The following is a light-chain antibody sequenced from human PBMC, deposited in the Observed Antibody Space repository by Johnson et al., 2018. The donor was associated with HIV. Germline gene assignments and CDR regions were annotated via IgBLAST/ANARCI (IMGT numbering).Light chain of an antibody. V-gene: IGLV1-51*02. CDR2: ENN. CDR3: GTWDSSLNLYV. CDR1: SSNIGNNY. Sequence: QSVLTQPPSVSAAPGQKVTISCSGSSSNIGNNYVSWYQQLPGTAPKLLIYENNKRPSGIPDRFSGSKSGTSATLGITGLQTGDEADNYCGTWDSSLNLYVFVTGTKVT. J-gene: IGLJ1*01.